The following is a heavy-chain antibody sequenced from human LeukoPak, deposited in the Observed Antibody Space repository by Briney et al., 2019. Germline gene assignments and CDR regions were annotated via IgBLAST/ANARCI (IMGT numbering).Heavy chain of an antibody. CDR2: ISAYNGNT. D-gene: IGHD3-3*01. V-gene: IGHV1-18*01. Sequence: ASVKVSCKASGGTFSSYGISWVRQAPGQGLEWMGWISAYNGNTNYAQKLQGRVTMTTDTSTSTAYMEPRSLRSDDTAVYYCARDPILRFSTTNWFDPWGQGTPVTVSS. CDR3: ARDPILRFSTTNWFDP. J-gene: IGHJ5*02. CDR1: GGTFSSYG.